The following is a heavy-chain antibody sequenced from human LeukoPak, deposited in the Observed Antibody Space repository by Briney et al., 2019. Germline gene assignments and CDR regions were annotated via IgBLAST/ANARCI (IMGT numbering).Heavy chain of an antibody. D-gene: IGHD2-2*02. J-gene: IGHJ3*02. V-gene: IGHV3-23*01. CDR3: ASLGYCSSTSCYTDAFDI. Sequence: GGSLRLSCAASGFTFSSYAMSWVRQAPGKGLEWVSAISGSGGSTYYADSVKGRFTISRDNSKNTLYLQMNSLRAEDTAVYYCASLGYCSSTSCYTDAFDIWGQGTMVTVSS. CDR1: GFTFSSYA. CDR2: ISGSGGST.